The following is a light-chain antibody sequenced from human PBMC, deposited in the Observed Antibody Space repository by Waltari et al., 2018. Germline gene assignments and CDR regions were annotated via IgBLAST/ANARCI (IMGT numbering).Light chain of an antibody. J-gene: IGKJ1*01. CDR1: QGVRGT. CDR2: GAS. Sequence: EIVLTQSPGTLSLSPGETATLSCRASQGVRGTLAWYQLKPGQAPRLLIYGASIRATGIPDRFSGSGSGTDFSLTITRLEPEDFAVDYCQHYVRLPVTFGQGTRVEIK. CDR3: QHYVRLPVT. V-gene: IGKV3-20*01.